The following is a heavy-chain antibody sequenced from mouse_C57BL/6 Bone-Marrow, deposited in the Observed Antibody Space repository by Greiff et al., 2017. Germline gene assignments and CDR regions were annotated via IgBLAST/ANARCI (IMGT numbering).Heavy chain of an antibody. D-gene: IGHD2-2*01. CDR2: IDPETGGT. J-gene: IGHJ4*01. V-gene: IGHV1-15*01. Sequence: QVQLQQSGAELVRPGASVTLSCKASGYTFTDYEMHWVKQTPVHGLEWIGAIDPETGGTAYNQKFKGKAILTADKSSSTAYMELRSLTSEDSAVYYCTRGGLPGVDYWGQGTSVTVSS. CDR1: GYTFTDYE. CDR3: TRGGLPGVDY.